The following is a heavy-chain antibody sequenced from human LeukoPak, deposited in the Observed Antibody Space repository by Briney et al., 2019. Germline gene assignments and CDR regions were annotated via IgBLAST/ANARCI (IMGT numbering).Heavy chain of an antibody. CDR3: AKRGYYDSGALRAPFEY. Sequence: GGSLRLSCAASGFSFSDYAMSWVRQAPGKGPEWVSAITGGGKTHYADSVKGRFTISRDGSKNMLYPQMNSLRAEDTAIYYCAKRGYYDSGALRAPFEYWGQGTLVTVSS. V-gene: IGHV3-23*01. J-gene: IGHJ4*02. CDR1: GFSFSDYA. CDR2: ITGGGKT. D-gene: IGHD3-22*01.